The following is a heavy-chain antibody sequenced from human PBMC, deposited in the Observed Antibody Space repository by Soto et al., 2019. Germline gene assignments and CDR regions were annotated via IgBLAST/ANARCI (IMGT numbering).Heavy chain of an antibody. CDR3: TRGVVVTAIDAFDI. CDR1: GFTFSGSA. J-gene: IGHJ3*02. CDR2: IRSKANSYAT. D-gene: IGHD2-21*02. V-gene: IGHV3-73*01. Sequence: GGSLRLSCAASGFTFSGSAMHWVRQASGKGLEWVGRIRSKANSYATAYAASVKGRFTISRDDSKITAYLQMNSLKTEDTAVYYCTRGVVVTAIDAFDIWGQGTMVTVSS.